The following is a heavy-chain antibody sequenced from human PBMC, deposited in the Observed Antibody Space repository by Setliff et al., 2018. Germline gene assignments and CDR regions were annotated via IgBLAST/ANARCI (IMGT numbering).Heavy chain of an antibody. V-gene: IGHV3-23*01. D-gene: IGHD6-19*01. CDR1: GFTFSTYS. Sequence: GGSLRLSCAASGFTFSTYSMSWVRQAPGKGLEWVSAISGDSVYIYSRDSVKGRFTISRATSKNTLYLQMNNLRVEDTARYYCVNHNPARRSPAGTALDSWGQGTLVTVSS. CDR2: ISGDSVYI. J-gene: IGHJ4*02. CDR3: VNHNPARRSPAGTALDS.